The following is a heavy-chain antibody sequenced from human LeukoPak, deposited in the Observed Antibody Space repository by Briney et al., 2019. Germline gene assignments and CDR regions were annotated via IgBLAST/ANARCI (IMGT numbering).Heavy chain of an antibody. D-gene: IGHD3-10*01. Sequence: GASVKVSCKTSGYTFTSYDINWVRQATGQGLEWMGWMNPYSGNTSYAQKFQGRVTMTRTTSISTAYMELSILRSEDTAVYFCTRVVMKGSGKTFDYWGQGTLVTVSS. CDR3: TRVVMKGSGKTFDY. V-gene: IGHV1-8*01. CDR1: GYTFTSYD. CDR2: MNPYSGNT. J-gene: IGHJ4*02.